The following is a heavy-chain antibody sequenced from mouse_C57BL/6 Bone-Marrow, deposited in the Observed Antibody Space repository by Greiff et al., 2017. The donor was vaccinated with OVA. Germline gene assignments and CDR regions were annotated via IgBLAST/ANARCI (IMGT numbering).Heavy chain of an antibody. D-gene: IGHD1-1*01. CDR1: GFSLTSYG. J-gene: IGHJ1*03. CDR3: AKNYAVVDWYFDV. V-gene: IGHV2-5*01. CDR2: IWRGGST. Sequence: QVQLKESGPGLVQPSQSLSITCTVSGFSLTSYGVHWVRQSPGKGLEWLGVIWRGGSTDYNAAFMSRLSITKDNSKSQVFFKMNSLQADDTAIYYCAKNYAVVDWYFDVWGTGTTVTVSS.